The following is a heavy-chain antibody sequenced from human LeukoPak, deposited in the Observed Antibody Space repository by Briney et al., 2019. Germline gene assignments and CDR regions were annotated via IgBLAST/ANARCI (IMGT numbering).Heavy chain of an antibody. CDR1: GGSISSSHYY. Sequence: PSETLSLTCSVSGGSISSSHYYWGWIRQPPGKGLEWIGTIFYSGTTYYNPSLESRVTISEDTSKNQFSLTLRSVTAADTAVYYCARQISDYYYYYIDVWGKGTTVTVSS. J-gene: IGHJ6*03. V-gene: IGHV4-39*01. CDR3: ARQISDYYYYYIDV. D-gene: IGHD3-10*01. CDR2: IFYSGTT.